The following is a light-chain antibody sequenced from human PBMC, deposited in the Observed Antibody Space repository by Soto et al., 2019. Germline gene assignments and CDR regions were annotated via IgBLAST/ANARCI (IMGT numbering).Light chain of an antibody. CDR1: QGISSY. CDR3: QQYKDLYT. J-gene: IGKJ2*01. V-gene: IGKV1-8*01. CDR2: AAS. Sequence: AIRMTQSPSSFSASTGDRVTITCRASQGISSYLAWYQQKPGKAPKLLIYAASTLQSGVPSRFSGSGSGTDFTLTISCLQSEDFATYYCQQYKDLYTFGQGTKLEIK.